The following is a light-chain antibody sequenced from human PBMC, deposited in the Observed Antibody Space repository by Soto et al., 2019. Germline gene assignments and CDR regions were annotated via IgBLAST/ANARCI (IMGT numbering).Light chain of an antibody. V-gene: IGKV1-39*01. Sequence: IHMTQSQSAMSASLGDRVTLTXRASKDISDHLVWYQQEPGXAPKXXXPYXSALPRGGPSRLSGSGSGTEFTLTMSGLQPEYVANYYCQQGQSTPYTFGQGTKVDIK. CDR1: KDISDH. CDR3: QQGQSTPYT. J-gene: IGKJ2*01. CDR2: YXS.